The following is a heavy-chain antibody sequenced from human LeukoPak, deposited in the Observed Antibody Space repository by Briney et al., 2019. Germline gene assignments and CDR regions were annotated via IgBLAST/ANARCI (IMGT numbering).Heavy chain of an antibody. CDR3: ARGFGVVSVADAFDI. Sequence: GSLRLSCAASGFTFSSYGMHWVRQAPGKGLEWVAVISYDGSNKYYADSVKGRFTISRDNSKNTLYLQMNSLRAEDTAVYYCARGFGVVSVADAFDIWGQGTMVTVSS. D-gene: IGHD3-3*01. J-gene: IGHJ3*02. V-gene: IGHV3-30*03. CDR2: ISYDGSNK. CDR1: GFTFSSYG.